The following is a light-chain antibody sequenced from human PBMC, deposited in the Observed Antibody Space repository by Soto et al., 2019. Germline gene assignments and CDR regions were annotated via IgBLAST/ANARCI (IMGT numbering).Light chain of an antibody. CDR2: EVS. CDR1: SSDVGGYSY. Sequence: QSVLTQPASVSGSPGQSITISCTGTSSDVGGYSYVSWYQQHPGKAPELMIYEVSNRASGVSNRFSGSKSGNTASLTISGLQAEDEADYYCSSYTASSTLVFGGGTKLTVL. V-gene: IGLV2-14*01. CDR3: SSYTASSTLV. J-gene: IGLJ3*02.